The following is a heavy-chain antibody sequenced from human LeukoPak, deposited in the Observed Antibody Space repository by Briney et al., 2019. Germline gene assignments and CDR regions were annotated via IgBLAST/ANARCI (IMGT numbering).Heavy chain of an antibody. CDR2: ISAYNGNT. Sequence: ASVKVPCKASGYTLTSYGISWVRQAPGQGLEWMGWISAYNGNTNYAQKLQGRVTMTTDTSTSTAYMELRSLRSDDTAVYYCARDRVPVVAATLYYYYMDVWGKGTTVTVSS. CDR3: ARDRVPVVAATLYYYYMDV. V-gene: IGHV1-18*01. J-gene: IGHJ6*03. CDR1: GYTLTSYG. D-gene: IGHD2-15*01.